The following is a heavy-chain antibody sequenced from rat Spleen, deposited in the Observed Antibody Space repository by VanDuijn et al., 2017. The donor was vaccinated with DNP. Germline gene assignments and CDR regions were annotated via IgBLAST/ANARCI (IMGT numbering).Heavy chain of an antibody. V-gene: IGHV5-25*01. Sequence: EVQLVESGGGLVQPGRSLKLSCAPSGFTFSNYDMAWVRQAPTKGLEWVASISTSGGSTYYRDSVKGRFTVSRDNAKSTLYLQMDSLRSEDTATYYCARLGDYWGQGVMVTVSS. J-gene: IGHJ2*01. CDR2: ISTSGGST. CDR1: GFTFSNYD. D-gene: IGHD5-1*01. CDR3: ARLGDY.